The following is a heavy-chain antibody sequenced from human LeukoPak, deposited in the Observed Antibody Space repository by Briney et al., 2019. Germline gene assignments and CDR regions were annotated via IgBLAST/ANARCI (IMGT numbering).Heavy chain of an antibody. D-gene: IGHD3-3*01. V-gene: IGHV4-4*07. CDR3: ARGHNDFWSGPPKFDP. CDR1: GGSIGSYY. Sequence: SETLSLTCTVSGGSIGSYYWSGFRQPAGKGLEWIGRIYTSGTTNYNPSLKSRVTISVDPSKNQFSLKLSSVTAADTAVYYCARGHNDFWSGPPKFDPWGQGTLVTVSS. CDR2: IYTSGTT. J-gene: IGHJ5*02.